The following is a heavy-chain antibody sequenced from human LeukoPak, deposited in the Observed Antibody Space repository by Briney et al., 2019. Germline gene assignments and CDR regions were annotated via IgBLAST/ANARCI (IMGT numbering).Heavy chain of an antibody. J-gene: IGHJ6*02. V-gene: IGHV4-59*01. D-gene: IGHD6-19*01. Sequence: PSETLSLTCTVSGGSISSYYWSWIRQPPGKGLEWIGYIYYSGSTNYNPSLKSRVTISVDTSKNQFSLKLSSVTAADTAVYYCARNGIAVAGTSDFYYYGMDVWGQGTTVTVSS. CDR3: ARNGIAVAGTSDFYYYGMDV. CDR2: IYYSGST. CDR1: GGSISSYY.